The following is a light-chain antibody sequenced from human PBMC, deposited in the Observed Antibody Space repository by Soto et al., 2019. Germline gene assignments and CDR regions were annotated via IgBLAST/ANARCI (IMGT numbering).Light chain of an antibody. V-gene: IGLV2-14*01. CDR1: SSDVGGYNY. J-gene: IGLJ2*01. CDR3: SSYTSRSPLV. Sequence: QSALTQPASVSGSPGQSITISCTGTSSDVGGYNYVSWYQQHRGKAPKLMIYDVSNRPSGVSNRFSGSKSGNTASLTISGLQAEDEADYYCSSYTSRSPLVFGGGTKVTVL. CDR2: DVS.